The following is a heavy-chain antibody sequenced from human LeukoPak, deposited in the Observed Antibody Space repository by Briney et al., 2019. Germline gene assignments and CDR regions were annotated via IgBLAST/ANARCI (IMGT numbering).Heavy chain of an antibody. CDR2: IKQDGSEK. CDR3: ARDDRLPRWYVYYYYGMDV. D-gene: IGHD6-13*01. Sequence: GGSLRLSCAASGFSFSDFSINWVRQAPGKGLEWVANIKQDGSEKYYVDSVKGRFTISRDNAKNSLYLQMNSLRAEDTAVYYCARDDRLPRWYVYYYYGMDVWGQGTTVTVSS. J-gene: IGHJ6*02. V-gene: IGHV3-7*01. CDR1: GFSFSDFS.